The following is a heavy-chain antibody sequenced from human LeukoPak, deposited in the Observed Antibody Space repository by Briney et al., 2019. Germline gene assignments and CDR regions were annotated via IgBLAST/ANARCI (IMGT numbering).Heavy chain of an antibody. V-gene: IGHV3-33*01. J-gene: IGHJ6*03. Sequence: GGSLRLSCAASGFTFSSYGMHWVRQAPGKGLEWVAVIWDDGGNKYYADSVKGRFTISRDNSKNTLYLQMNSLRAEDTAVYYCATRGYSYGSAYYYMGVWGNGTTVTASS. CDR3: ATRGYSYGSAYYYMGV. CDR2: IWDDGGNK. CDR1: GFTFSSYG. D-gene: IGHD5-18*01.